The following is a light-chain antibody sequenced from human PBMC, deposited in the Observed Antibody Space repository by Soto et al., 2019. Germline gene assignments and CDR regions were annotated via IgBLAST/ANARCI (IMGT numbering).Light chain of an antibody. V-gene: IGKV1-5*01. Sequence: DIKLTQSPYTLCASVGERVTLTCRASQSISSWLAWDQQKPGKAPKVLIYDASSLESGVPSRFSGSGSGTEFTLTISSLQPDDFATYYCQQYNSYSLTFGGGTKVDIK. J-gene: IGKJ4*01. CDR3: QQYNSYSLT. CDR1: QSISSW. CDR2: DAS.